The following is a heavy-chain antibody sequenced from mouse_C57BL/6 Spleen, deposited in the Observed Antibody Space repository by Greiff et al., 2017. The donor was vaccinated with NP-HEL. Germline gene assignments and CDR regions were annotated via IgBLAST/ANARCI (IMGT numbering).Heavy chain of an antibody. V-gene: IGHV5-17*01. Sequence: EVKLMESGGGLVKPGGSLKLSCAASGFTFSDYGMHWVRQAPEKGLEWVAYISSGSSTIYYADTVKGRFTISRDNAKNTLFLQMTSLRSEDTAMYYCARPTVVATSWYFDVWGTGTTVTVSS. CDR1: GFTFSDYG. CDR2: ISSGSSTI. J-gene: IGHJ1*03. CDR3: ARPTVVATSWYFDV. D-gene: IGHD1-1*01.